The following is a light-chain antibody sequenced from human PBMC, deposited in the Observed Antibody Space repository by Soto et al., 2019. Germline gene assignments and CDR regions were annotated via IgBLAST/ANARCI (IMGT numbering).Light chain of an antibody. Sequence: QSALTQPASVSGSPGQSITISCTGTSSDVSGYNYVSWYQQHPGKAPKLMIHDVSHRPSGVSNRFSGSKSDNTASLTISGLQAEDEADYYCSSYAGTRTVLFGGGTKLTVL. V-gene: IGLV2-14*01. J-gene: IGLJ2*01. CDR3: SSYAGTRTVL. CDR1: SSDVSGYNY. CDR2: DVS.